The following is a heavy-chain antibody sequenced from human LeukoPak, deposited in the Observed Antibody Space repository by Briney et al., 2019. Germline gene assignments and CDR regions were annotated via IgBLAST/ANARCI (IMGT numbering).Heavy chain of an antibody. CDR2: FYYSGST. V-gene: IGHV4-39*01. Sequence: SETLSLTCTVSGCSIISSPYYWGCIRQPPGKGLEWIGTFYYSGSTYYNPSLKSRVTIPVDTSKNQFSLKLNSVTAADTAIYYCARDLLRGVTGSWFEAFDIWGQGTMVTVSS. CDR3: ARDLLRGVTGSWFEAFDI. J-gene: IGHJ3*02. D-gene: IGHD6-13*01. CDR1: GCSIISSPYY.